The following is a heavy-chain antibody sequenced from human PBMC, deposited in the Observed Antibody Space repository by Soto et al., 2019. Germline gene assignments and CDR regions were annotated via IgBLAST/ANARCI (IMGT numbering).Heavy chain of an antibody. CDR1: GITFSSYS. V-gene: IGHV3-21*01. CDR3: AREGVQHGSGPYYYYGMDV. J-gene: IGHJ6*02. Sequence: EVQLVESGGGLVKPGGSLRLSCAASGITFSSYSMNWVRQAPGKGLEWVSSISSSSSYIYYADSVKGRFTISRDNAKNSLYLQMNSLRAEDTAVYYCAREGVQHGSGPYYYYGMDVWGQGTTVTVSS. CDR2: ISSSSSYI. D-gene: IGHD3-10*01.